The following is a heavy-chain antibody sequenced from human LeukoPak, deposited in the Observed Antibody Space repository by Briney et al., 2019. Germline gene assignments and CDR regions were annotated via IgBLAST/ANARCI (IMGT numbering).Heavy chain of an antibody. CDR1: GGSISSGSYY. J-gene: IGHJ4*02. CDR3: ARVQPSCGGDCYPLDY. D-gene: IGHD2-21*02. CDR2: IYTSGST. Sequence: SETLSLTCTVSGGSISSGSYYWSWIRQPAGKGLEWIGRIYTSGSTYYNPSLKSRVTISVDTSKNQFSLKLSSVTAADTAVYYCARVQPSCGGDCYPLDYWGQGTLVTVSS. V-gene: IGHV4-61*02.